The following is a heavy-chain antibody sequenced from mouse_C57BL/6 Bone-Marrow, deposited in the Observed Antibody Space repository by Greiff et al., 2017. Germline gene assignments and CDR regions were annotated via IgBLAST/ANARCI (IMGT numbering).Heavy chain of an antibody. CDR3: ARGTPPPPDWLYFDY. V-gene: IGHV1-53*01. Sequence: QVQLQQPGTELVKPGASVKLSCKASGYTFTSYWMHWVKQRPGQGLEWIGNINPSNGGTNYNEKFKSKATLTVDKSSSTAYMQLSSLTSADSAVYYCARGTPPPPDWLYFDYWGQGTTLAVSS. J-gene: IGHJ2*01. CDR1: GYTFTSYW. D-gene: IGHD3-3*01. CDR2: INPSNGGT.